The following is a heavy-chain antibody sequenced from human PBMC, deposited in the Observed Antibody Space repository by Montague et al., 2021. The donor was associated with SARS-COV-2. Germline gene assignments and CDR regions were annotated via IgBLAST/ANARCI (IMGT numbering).Heavy chain of an antibody. V-gene: IGHV4-59*01. Sequence: SETLSLTCSVSGASMKSNYWIWGRQSPGTGLQLIGNTYNSGSTSYDPSLQSRLTMTVYTSKNQFTLTLMSVTAADSAVYYCARVEGMIGGITHFDYWGQGLPVTVSS. CDR3: ARVEGMIGGITHFDY. CDR1: GASMKSNY. J-gene: IGHJ4*02. CDR2: TYNSGST. D-gene: IGHD2-21*01.